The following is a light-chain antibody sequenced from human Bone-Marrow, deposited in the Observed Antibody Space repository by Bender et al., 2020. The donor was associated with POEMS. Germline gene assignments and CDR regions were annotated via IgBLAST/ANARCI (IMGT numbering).Light chain of an antibody. Sequence: QSVLTQPPSVSGTPGQRVTISCSGSGSNIGGYPVNWYQQLPGTAPRLLIYTNNERPSGVSHRFSGSKTGNTASLTISGIQAEDEADYYCYSYSSGRTPYVFGTGTRVTVL. CDR1: GSNIGGYP. J-gene: IGLJ1*01. V-gene: IGLV1-44*01. CDR2: TNN. CDR3: YSYSSGRTPYV.